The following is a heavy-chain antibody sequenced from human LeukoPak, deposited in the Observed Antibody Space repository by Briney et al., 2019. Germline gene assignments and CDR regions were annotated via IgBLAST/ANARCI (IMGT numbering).Heavy chain of an antibody. CDR2: IYYSGST. D-gene: IGHD2-8*02. Sequence: ASQTLSLTCTVSGGSISSGGYYWTWIRQHPGKGLEWIGYIYYSGSTYYNPSLKSRLIISVDTSKNQFSLKLSTVTAADTAVYYCARWVYTGGNYYYGVDVWGQGTTVTVSS. CDR1: GGSISSGGYY. J-gene: IGHJ6*02. V-gene: IGHV4-31*03. CDR3: ARWVYTGGNYYYGVDV.